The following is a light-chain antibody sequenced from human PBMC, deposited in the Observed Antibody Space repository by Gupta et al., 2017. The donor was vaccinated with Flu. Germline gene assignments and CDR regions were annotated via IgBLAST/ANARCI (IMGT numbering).Light chain of an antibody. CDR1: NIGRAT. CDR2: DDR. CDR3: QARDNNHGHWV. V-gene: IGLV3-21*02. Sequence: SYVLTHAPSVSVAPGQTARITCGGNNIGRATGHWYQQKPGQAPVLVVCDDRDRPSGIPDRFSGSNSGNTATLTISRVEAGDEADYYCQARDNNHGHWVFGGGTMLTVL. J-gene: IGLJ3*02.